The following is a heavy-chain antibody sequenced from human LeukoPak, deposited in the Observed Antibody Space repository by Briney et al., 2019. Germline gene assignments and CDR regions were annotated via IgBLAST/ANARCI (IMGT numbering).Heavy chain of an antibody. CDR2: ISGSGGST. CDR3: AKDRDVVNAFDI. Sequence: GGSLRLSCAASGFTFNTYGMSWVRQAPGKGLEWVSAISGSGGSTYYADSVKGRFTISRDNSKNTLYLQMNSLRAEDTAVYYCAKDRDVVNAFDIWGQGTMVTVSS. D-gene: IGHD5-12*01. J-gene: IGHJ3*02. CDR1: GFTFNTYG. V-gene: IGHV3-23*01.